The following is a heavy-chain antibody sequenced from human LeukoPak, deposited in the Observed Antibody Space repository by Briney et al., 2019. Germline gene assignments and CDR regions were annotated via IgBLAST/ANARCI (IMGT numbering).Heavy chain of an antibody. V-gene: IGHV1-69*05. CDR3: ARGYSGYDWRYYFDY. J-gene: IGHJ4*02. Sequence: SVRVSCKASGGTFSSYAISWVRQAPGQGLEWMGRIIPIFGTANYAQKFQGRVTITTDESTSTAYMELSSLRSEDTAVYYCARGYSGYDWRYYFDYWGQGTLVTVSS. CDR2: IIPIFGTA. CDR1: GGTFSSYA. D-gene: IGHD5-12*01.